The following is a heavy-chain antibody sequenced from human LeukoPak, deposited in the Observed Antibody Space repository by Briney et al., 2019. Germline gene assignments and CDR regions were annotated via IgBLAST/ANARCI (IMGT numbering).Heavy chain of an antibody. D-gene: IGHD5-12*01. CDR2: ISSSSSTI. V-gene: IGHV3-48*02. CDR1: GFTFSSYS. J-gene: IGHJ4*02. Sequence: GGSLRLSCAASGFTFSSYSMNWVRQAPGKGLEWVSYISSSSSTIYYADSVKGRFTISRDNAKNSLYLQMNSLRDEDTAVYYCARRPKYSSYDADAPYFDYWGQGTLVTVSS. CDR3: ARRPKYSSYDADAPYFDY.